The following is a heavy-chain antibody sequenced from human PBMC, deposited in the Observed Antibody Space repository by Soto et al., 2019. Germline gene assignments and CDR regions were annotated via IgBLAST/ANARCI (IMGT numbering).Heavy chain of an antibody. CDR3: AGGGSYYLPDAFDI. CDR1: GFTFSSYG. V-gene: IGHV3-33*01. Sequence: QVQLVESGGGVVQPGRSLRLSCAASGFTFSSYGMHWVRQAPGKGLEWVAVIWYDGSNKYYADSVKGRFTISRDNSKNTLYLQMNSLRAEDTAVYYCAGGGSYYLPDAFDIWGQGTMVTVSS. CDR2: IWYDGSNK. J-gene: IGHJ3*02. D-gene: IGHD1-26*01.